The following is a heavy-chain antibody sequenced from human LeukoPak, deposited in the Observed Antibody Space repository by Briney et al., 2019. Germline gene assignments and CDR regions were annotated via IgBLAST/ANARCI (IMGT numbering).Heavy chain of an antibody. Sequence: ASVKVSCKASGYTFTSYDINWVRQATGQGLEWMGWMNPNSGNTGYAQKFQGRVTITRNTSISTAYMELSSLRSEDTAVYYCARGALYHDFWSGYSGRYYFDYWGQGTLVTVSS. J-gene: IGHJ4*02. CDR1: GYTFTSYD. CDR2: MNPNSGNT. D-gene: IGHD3-3*01. V-gene: IGHV1-8*03. CDR3: ARGALYHDFWSGYSGRYYFDY.